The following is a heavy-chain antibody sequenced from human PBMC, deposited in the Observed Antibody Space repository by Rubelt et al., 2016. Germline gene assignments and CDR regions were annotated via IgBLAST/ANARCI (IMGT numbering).Heavy chain of an antibody. J-gene: IGHJ5*02. D-gene: IGHD1-14*01. CDR1: GDSVSSDSAA. V-gene: IGHV6-1*01. Sequence: QVQLQQSGPGLVKPSQTLSLTCAISGDSVSSDSAAWSWIRQSPSRGLEWLGRTYYRSKWYDDYAESVRSRITINPDTSKNQFSLHQNAVTPGDTAGYYCARDELNGNGRTRWFDPWGQGTLVTVSS. CDR3: ARDELNGNGRTRWFDP. CDR2: TYYRSKWYD.